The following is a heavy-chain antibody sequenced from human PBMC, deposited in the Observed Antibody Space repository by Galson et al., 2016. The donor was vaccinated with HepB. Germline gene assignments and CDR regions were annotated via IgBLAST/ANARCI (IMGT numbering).Heavy chain of an antibody. Sequence: SLRLSCAASGFTFSSYAMSWVRQAPGKGLEWVSAISGSGGSTYYADSVKGRFTISRDNSKNTRYLQMNSLRAEDTAVYYSSKDQGYYDFWSGYSMAPIYDYWGQGTLVTVSS. V-gene: IGHV3-23*01. CDR2: ISGSGGST. J-gene: IGHJ4*02. CDR1: GFTFSSYA. D-gene: IGHD3-3*01. CDR3: SKDQGYYDFWSGYSMAPIYDY.